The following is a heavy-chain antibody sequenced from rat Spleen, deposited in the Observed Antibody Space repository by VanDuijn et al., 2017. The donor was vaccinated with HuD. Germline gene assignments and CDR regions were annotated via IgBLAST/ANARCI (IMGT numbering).Heavy chain of an antibody. J-gene: IGHJ1*01. CDR3: ARAGYLRDWYFDF. V-gene: IGHV5-7*01. CDR1: GFTFSHYD. Sequence: EVQLVESDGGLVQPGRSLKLSCAASGFTFSHYDMAWVRQARKKGLEWVAFISYGDSYGHSSTYYRDSVKGRFTISRDNAKSTLSLQMDSLRSEDTATYHCARAGYLRDWYFDFWGPGTMVTVSS. CDR2: ISYGDSYGHSST. D-gene: IGHD2-2*01.